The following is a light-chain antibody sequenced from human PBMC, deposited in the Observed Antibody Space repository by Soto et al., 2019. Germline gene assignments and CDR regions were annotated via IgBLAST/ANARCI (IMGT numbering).Light chain of an antibody. CDR2: AAT. CDR1: QSINSK. Sequence: DIQMTQSPFSLSASVGDGVTITCRASQSINSKLNWYQQKPGEVPKLLIYAATSLQSGVPSRFSGSGSGTDFTLTISSLQPEDFATYYCQQSYKSPPTFGQGTKVDIK. J-gene: IGKJ1*01. CDR3: QQSYKSPPT. V-gene: IGKV1-39*01.